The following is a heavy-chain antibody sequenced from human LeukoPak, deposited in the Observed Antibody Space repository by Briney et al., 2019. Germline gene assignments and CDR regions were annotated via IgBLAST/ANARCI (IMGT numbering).Heavy chain of an antibody. J-gene: IGHJ3*02. CDR2: IKQDGSEK. V-gene: IGHV3-7*01. CDR3: ATSQTTSGRYGNAFDI. CDR1: GFTFSSYA. D-gene: IGHD6-19*01. Sequence: PGGSLRLSCAASGFTFSSYAMSWVRQPPGKGLEWVANIKQDGSEKYYVDSLKGRFTISRDNAKNSLYLQMNSLRVEDTAVYYCATSQTTSGRYGNAFDIWGQGTMVTVSS.